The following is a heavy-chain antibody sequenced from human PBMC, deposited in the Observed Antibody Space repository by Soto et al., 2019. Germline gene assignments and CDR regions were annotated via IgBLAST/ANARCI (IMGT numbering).Heavy chain of an antibody. V-gene: IGHV3-74*01. Sequence: EVQLVESGGRLVQPGGSLRLSCAASGFTFRTYWMQWARQAPGKGLEWVSRINNDGSSTDYADSVKGRFTISRDNAKDTLYLQMNSLRAEDTATYYCAMGTMDVWGKGTTVTVSS. D-gene: IGHD7-27*01. CDR2: INNDGSST. CDR1: GFTFRTYW. CDR3: AMGTMDV. J-gene: IGHJ6*04.